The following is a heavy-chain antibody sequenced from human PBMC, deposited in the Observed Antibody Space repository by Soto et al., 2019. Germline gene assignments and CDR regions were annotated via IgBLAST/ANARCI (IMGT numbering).Heavy chain of an antibody. CDR2: IYHSGST. CDR1: GGSINSGAYS. CDR3: ARGALRWSTSWDFDY. D-gene: IGHD4-17*01. Sequence: QLQLQESGSGLVKPSQTLSLTCAVSGGSINSGAYSWSWIRQPPGKGLEWIGYIYHSGSTYYNPSLKSRVTISVSRSKNQFSLNRSAVTAADTAMYYCARGALRWSTSWDFDYWGQGTLVTVSS. J-gene: IGHJ4*02. V-gene: IGHV4-30-2*01.